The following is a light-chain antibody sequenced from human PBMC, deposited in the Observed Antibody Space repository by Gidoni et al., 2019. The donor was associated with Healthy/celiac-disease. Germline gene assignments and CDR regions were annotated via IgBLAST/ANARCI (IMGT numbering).Light chain of an antibody. CDR1: KLGDKY. V-gene: IGLV3-1*01. Sequence: SYELTRLHSVSVSPGQTASITCSGDKLGDKYACWYQQKPGQCPVLVIYQDSKRPSGIPERFSGSNSWNTATLTISGTQAMDDADYYCQAWDSSTVVFGGGTKLTVL. CDR3: QAWDSSTVV. J-gene: IGLJ2*01. CDR2: QDS.